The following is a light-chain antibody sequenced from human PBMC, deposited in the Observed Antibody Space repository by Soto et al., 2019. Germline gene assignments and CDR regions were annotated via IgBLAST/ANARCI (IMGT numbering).Light chain of an antibody. V-gene: IGKV3-15*01. CDR2: GAS. CDR1: QSVSSN. J-gene: IGKJ4*01. Sequence: EIVMTQSPATLSESPGERATLSCRASQSVSSNLAWYQQKTGQAPRLLIYGASTRATGIAARFSGSGSGTEFTLTISSLQSEDFAVYYCQQYNNWPPLTFGGGTKVEIK. CDR3: QQYNNWPPLT.